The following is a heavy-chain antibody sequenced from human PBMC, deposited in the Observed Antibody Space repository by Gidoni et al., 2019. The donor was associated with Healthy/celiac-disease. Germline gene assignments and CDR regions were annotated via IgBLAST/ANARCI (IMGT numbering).Heavy chain of an antibody. D-gene: IGHD6-19*01. CDR1: GGSISSGGYY. CDR2: IYYSGST. J-gene: IGHJ4*02. V-gene: IGHV4-31*03. Sequence: QVQLQESGPGLVKPSQTLYLTCTVSGGSISSGGYYWSWIRQHPGKGLEWIGYIYYSGSTYYNPSLKSRVTISVDTSKNQFSLKLSSVTAADTAVYYCARETTSSGWNNYFDYWGQGTLVTVSS. CDR3: ARETTSSGWNNYFDY.